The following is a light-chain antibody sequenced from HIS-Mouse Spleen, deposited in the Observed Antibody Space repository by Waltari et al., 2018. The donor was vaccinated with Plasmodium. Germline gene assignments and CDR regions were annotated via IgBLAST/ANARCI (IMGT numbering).Light chain of an antibody. Sequence: QSALTQPRSVSGSPGQSVTISCTGTSSDVGGYIYVSWYQQHPGKAPKLMSYDVSKRPSGVPDRFSGSKSGNTASLTISGLQAEDEAEYYCCSYAGSYTFKFGGGTKLTVL. CDR3: CSYAGSYTFK. V-gene: IGLV2-11*01. CDR2: DVS. CDR1: SSDVGGYIY. J-gene: IGLJ3*02.